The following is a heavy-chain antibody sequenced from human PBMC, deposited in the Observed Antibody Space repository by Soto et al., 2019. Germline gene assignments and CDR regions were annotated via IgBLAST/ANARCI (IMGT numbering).Heavy chain of an antibody. V-gene: IGHV4-39*07. CDR1: GGSISSSSYY. D-gene: IGHD6-13*01. Sequence: SETLSLTCTVSGGSISSSSYYWGWIRQPPGKGLEWIGSIFYSGSANYNPSLKSRVTISVDNSKNQFSLNLNSVTAADTAVYYCARYNAASGTYYFDYWGQGTLVTVSS. CDR3: ARYNAASGTYYFDY. J-gene: IGHJ4*02. CDR2: IFYSGSA.